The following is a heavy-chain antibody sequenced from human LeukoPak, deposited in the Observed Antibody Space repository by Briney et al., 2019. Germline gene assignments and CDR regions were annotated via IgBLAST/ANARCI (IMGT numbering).Heavy chain of an antibody. CDR2: VNLQGST. J-gene: IGHJ4*02. CDR1: GFTFSSYN. D-gene: IGHD1-14*01. CDR3: AREPGLY. Sequence: GSLRLSCAASGFTFSSYNMNWVRQAPGKGLEWIGEVNLQGSTNYNPSLMGRVAISVDMSENHISLQLTSVTAADTAVYYCAREPGLYWGQGTLVTVSS. V-gene: IGHV4-34*01.